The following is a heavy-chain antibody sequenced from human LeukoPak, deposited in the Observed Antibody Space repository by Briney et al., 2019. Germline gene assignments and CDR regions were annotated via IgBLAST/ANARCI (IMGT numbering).Heavy chain of an antibody. CDR2: INHSGST. Sequence: SETLSLTCAVYGGSFSGYYWSWIRQPPGKGLEWIGEINHSGSTNYNPSLKSRVTISVDTSKNQFSLKLSSVTAADTAVYYCARGAVDIVVVPAAIGRYYYYGMDVWGQGTTVTVSS. CDR3: ARGAVDIVVVPAAIGRYYYYGMDV. J-gene: IGHJ6*02. D-gene: IGHD2-2*01. CDR1: GGSFSGYY. V-gene: IGHV4-34*01.